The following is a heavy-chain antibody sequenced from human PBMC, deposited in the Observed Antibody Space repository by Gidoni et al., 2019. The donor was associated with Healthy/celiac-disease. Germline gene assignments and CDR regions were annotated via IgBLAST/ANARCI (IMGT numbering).Heavy chain of an antibody. D-gene: IGHD5-12*01. CDR3: AGPDIVATIGQDAFDI. CDR2: INHSGST. Sequence: QVQLQQWGAGLLKPSETLSLTCAVYGGSFSGYYWSWIRPPPGKGLEWIGEINHSGSTNYNPSLKSRVTISVDTSKNQFSLKLSSVTAADTAVYYCAGPDIVATIGQDAFDIWGQGTMVTVSS. CDR1: GGSFSGYY. J-gene: IGHJ3*02. V-gene: IGHV4-34*01.